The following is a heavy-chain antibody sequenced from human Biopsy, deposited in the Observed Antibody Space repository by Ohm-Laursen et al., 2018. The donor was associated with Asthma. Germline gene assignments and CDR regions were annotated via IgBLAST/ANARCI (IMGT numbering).Heavy chain of an antibody. Sequence: SLRLSCAASGFMFRSFSMHWVRQAPGKGLEWVAVISYDGNHKFYEDSVKGRFTISRDNSKNTLYLQMNSLRTEDTAVYYCAKRRGYRGHDNDYWGQGTLVIVSS. V-gene: IGHV3-30*18. CDR1: GFMFRSFS. CDR2: ISYDGNHK. CDR3: AKRRGYRGHDNDY. J-gene: IGHJ4*02. D-gene: IGHD5-12*01.